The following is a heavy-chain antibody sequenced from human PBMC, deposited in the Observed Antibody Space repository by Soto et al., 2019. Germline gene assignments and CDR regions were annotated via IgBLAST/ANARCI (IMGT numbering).Heavy chain of an antibody. J-gene: IGHJ5*02. D-gene: IGHD3-9*01. V-gene: IGHV3-64D*06. CDR2: ISSNGGST. CDR3: VKDPAGYDILTGYYRPLVWFDP. Sequence: GGSLRLSCSASGFTFSSYAMHWVRQAPGKGLEYVSAISSNGGSTYYADSVKGRFTISRDNSKNTLYLQMSSLRAEDTAVYYCVKDPAGYDILTGYYRPLVWFDPWGQGTLVTVSS. CDR1: GFTFSSYA.